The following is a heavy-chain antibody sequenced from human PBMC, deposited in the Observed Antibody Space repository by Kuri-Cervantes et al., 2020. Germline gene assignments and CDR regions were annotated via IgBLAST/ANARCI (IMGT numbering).Heavy chain of an antibody. V-gene: IGHV1-69*13. CDR2: IIPIFGTA. Sequence: SVKVSCKASGYTFTNSGIHWVRQAPGQGLEWMGGIIPIFGTANYAQKFQGRVTITADESTSTAYMELSSLRSEDTAVYYCARALAPHDTAWGYMDVWGKGTTVTVSS. D-gene: IGHD5-18*01. CDR3: ARALAPHDTAWGYMDV. J-gene: IGHJ6*03. CDR1: GYTFTNSG.